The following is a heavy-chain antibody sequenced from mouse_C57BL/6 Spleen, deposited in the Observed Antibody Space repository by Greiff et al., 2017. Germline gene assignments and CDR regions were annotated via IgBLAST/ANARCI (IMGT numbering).Heavy chain of an antibody. V-gene: IGHV2-2*01. CDR1: GFSLTSYG. Sequence: QVQLKESGPGLVQPSQCLSITCKVSGFSLTSYGVHWVRQSPGKGLEWLGVIWSGGSTDYNAAFISRLSISKDNSKSQVFFKMNSLQADDTAIYYCARGEGRHYFDYWGQGTTLTVSS. J-gene: IGHJ2*01. CDR2: IWSGGST. CDR3: ARGEGRHYFDY. D-gene: IGHD3-3*01.